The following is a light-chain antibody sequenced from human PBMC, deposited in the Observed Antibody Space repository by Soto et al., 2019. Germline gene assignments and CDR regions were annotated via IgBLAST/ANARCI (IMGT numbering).Light chain of an antibody. V-gene: IGLV2-14*03. CDR2: DVV. Sequence: LPQPAPLSGSPGQSTPIPSPGTRSDVGGFNSVSWYQLRPGTAPKLILYDVVDRPSGVSYRFSGSKSGNTASLTISGLQAADEADYFCSSYTSTMTNVFGSGTKVTVL. CDR1: RSDVGGFNS. CDR3: SSYTSTMTNV. J-gene: IGLJ1*01.